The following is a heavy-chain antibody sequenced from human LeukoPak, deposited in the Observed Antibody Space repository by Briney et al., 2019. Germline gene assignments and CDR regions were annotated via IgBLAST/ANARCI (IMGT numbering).Heavy chain of an antibody. CDR1: GFTLNNYA. CDR3: ARNYDVLTGYPYYFDH. V-gene: IGHV3-23*01. CDR2: ISGSGSIT. J-gene: IGHJ4*02. Sequence: PGGSLRLSCVSSGFTLNNYAMNWVRQAPGKGLEWVSSISGSGSITYYADSVKGRFTISRDNAKNSLYLQMSSLTPEDTAVYYCARNYDVLTGYPYYFDHWGQGILVTVSS. D-gene: IGHD3-9*01.